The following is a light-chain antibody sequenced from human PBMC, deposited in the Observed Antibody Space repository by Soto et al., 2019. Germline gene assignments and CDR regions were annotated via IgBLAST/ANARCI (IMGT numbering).Light chain of an antibody. V-gene: IGLV4-69*01. CDR2: LNSDGSH. CDR3: QTWDTGIRV. CDR1: SGHSNYV. J-gene: IGLJ2*01. Sequence: QLVLTQSPSASASLGASVKLTCTLSSGHSNYVIAWHQQQPEKGPRYLMKLNSDGSHSKGDGIPDRFSGSSSGAERYLTIARLQAEDDADYYCQTWDTGIRVFGGGTKLTVL.